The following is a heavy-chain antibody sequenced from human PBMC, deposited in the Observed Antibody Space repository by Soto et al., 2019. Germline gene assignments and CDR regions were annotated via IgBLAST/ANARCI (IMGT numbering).Heavy chain of an antibody. V-gene: IGHV3-30*18. D-gene: IGHD1-7*01. CDR3: AKARNGGAGTSSSKFLYYYYYYMDV. Sequence: GGSLRLSCAASGFTFSSYGMHWVRQAPGKGLEWVAVISYDGSNKYYADSVKGRFTISRDNSKSTLYLQMNSLRAEDTAVYYCAKARNGGAGTSSSKFLYYYYYYMDVWGKGTTVTVSS. CDR2: ISYDGSNK. CDR1: GFTFSSYG. J-gene: IGHJ6*03.